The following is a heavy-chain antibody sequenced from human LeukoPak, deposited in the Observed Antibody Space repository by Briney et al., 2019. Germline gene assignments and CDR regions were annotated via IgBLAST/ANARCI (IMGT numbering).Heavy chain of an antibody. CDR2: IYYSGSP. D-gene: IGHD3-10*01. CDR1: GGSINNYY. J-gene: IGHJ4*02. CDR3: ARGGYDSGSAAYY. Sequence: SETLSLTCTVSGGSINNYYWSWIRQPPGKGLEWIGYIYYSGSPNYNPSLKSRVTISVDTSKNQFSLKLSSVTAADTAVYYCARGGYDSGSAAYYWGQGTLVTVSS. V-gene: IGHV4-59*01.